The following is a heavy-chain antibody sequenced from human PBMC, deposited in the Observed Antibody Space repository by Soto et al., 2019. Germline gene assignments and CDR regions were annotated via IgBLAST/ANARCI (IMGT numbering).Heavy chain of an antibody. J-gene: IGHJ4*02. Sequence: GGSLRLSCVASGFTLSSYWMSWVRQAPGKGLEWVANIKQDGSDKYYVDSVKGRFTISRDNAKNSLYLQMNSLRAEDTGVYYCVRAIGAAGSYWGQGTLVTVSS. CDR2: IKQDGSDK. V-gene: IGHV3-7*01. CDR1: GFTLSSYW. D-gene: IGHD6-13*01. CDR3: VRAIGAAGSY.